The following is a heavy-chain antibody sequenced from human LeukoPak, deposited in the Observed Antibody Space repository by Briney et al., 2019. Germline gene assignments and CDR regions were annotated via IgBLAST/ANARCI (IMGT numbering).Heavy chain of an antibody. Sequence: PGGSLRLSCAASGFTVSSNHMSWVRQAPGKGLEWVSLIYSDGSTYYADSVKGRFTISRDNSKNTLYLQMNSLRAEDTAVYYCARKYCSGGTCYTGIPEYWGQGTLVTVSS. D-gene: IGHD2-15*01. CDR3: ARKYCSGGTCYTGIPEY. V-gene: IGHV3-53*01. CDR1: GFTVSSNH. CDR2: IYSDGST. J-gene: IGHJ4*02.